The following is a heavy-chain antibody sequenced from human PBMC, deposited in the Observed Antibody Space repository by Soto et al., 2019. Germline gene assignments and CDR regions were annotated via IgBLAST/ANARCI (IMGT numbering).Heavy chain of an antibody. CDR2: IYYTGRT. D-gene: IGHD3-10*01. Sequence: QVQLQESGPGLVKPSETLSLTCTVSGGSISSYFWSWIRQPPGKGLEWIGYIYYTGRTNYNPSLKGPVTSSLATSKNQFSLKWPSVTAADTAVYYCARGSLWFGALGADDPWGQGTLVTVSS. V-gene: IGHV4-59*01. CDR3: ARGSLWFGALGADDP. J-gene: IGHJ5*02. CDR1: GGSISSYF.